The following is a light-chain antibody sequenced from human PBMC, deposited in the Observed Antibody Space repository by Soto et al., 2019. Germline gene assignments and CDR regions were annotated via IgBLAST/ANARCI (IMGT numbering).Light chain of an antibody. CDR3: QPYNNWPLT. CDR2: GAY. J-gene: IGKJ4*01. CDR1: HRVSSY. Sequence: EIVMTQYPATLSVSPGERYTLSCMASHRVSSYLAWYQQKPGQAPRLLIYGAYTRATGIPARFSGSGSGTEFTLTISSLQSEDFAVYYCQPYNNWPLTVGAVTKVEIK. V-gene: IGKV3-15*01.